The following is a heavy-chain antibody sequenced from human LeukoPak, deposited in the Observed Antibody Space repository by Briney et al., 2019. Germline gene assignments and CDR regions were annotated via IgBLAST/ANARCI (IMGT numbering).Heavy chain of an antibody. CDR2: ISSSDDGT. Sequence: GGSLRLSCAASGFSLSSYAMSWVRQAPGNGLEWVSAISSSDDGTYHAGSVRGRFTISRDRSKNTLYLQMNNLRTEDAAIYYCAKAPVTSCRGAFCYPLDSWGQGTLVTVSS. V-gene: IGHV3-23*01. CDR3: AKAPVTSCRGAFCYPLDS. D-gene: IGHD2-15*01. J-gene: IGHJ4*02. CDR1: GFSLSSYA.